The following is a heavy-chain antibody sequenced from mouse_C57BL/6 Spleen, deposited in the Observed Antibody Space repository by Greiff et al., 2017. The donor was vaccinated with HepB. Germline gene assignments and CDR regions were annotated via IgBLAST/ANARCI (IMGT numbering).Heavy chain of an antibody. CDR3: ARPETAEATVFAY. D-gene: IGHD3-2*02. V-gene: IGHV5-6*01. CDR2: ISSGGSYT. J-gene: IGHJ3*01. CDR1: GFTFSSYG. Sequence: DVQLVESGGDLVKPGGSLKLSCAASGFTFSSYGMSWVRQTPDKRLEWVATISSGGSYTYYPDSVKGRFTISRDNAKNTLYLQMSSLKSEETAMYYCARPETAEATVFAYWGQGTLVTVSA.